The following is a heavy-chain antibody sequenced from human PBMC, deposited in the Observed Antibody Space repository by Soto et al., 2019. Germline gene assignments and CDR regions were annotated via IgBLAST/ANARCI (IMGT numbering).Heavy chain of an antibody. J-gene: IGHJ4*02. CDR3: AHSGIGYSSSSNYFDY. CDR1: WSSLSIGGVG. Sequence: VXGPPLVNPPQTLTLTCTFSWSSLSIGGVGVGWIRQPPGKALEWLAIIYWNDDKRYSPSLKSRLTITKDTSKNQVVLTMTNMDPVDTATYYCAHSGIGYSSSSNYFDYWGQGTLVTVSS. V-gene: IGHV2-5*01. D-gene: IGHD6-6*01. CDR2: IYWNDDK.